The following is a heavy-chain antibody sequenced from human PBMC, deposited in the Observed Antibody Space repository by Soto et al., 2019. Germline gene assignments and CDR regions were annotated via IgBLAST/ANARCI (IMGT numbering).Heavy chain of an antibody. D-gene: IGHD2-2*01. CDR1: GGSFSGYY. V-gene: IGHV4-34*01. CDR3: ARDEYKYCSSTSCYHPYYYYYMDV. Sequence: SQMLSLTCAVYGGSFSGYYWSWIRQPPGKGLEWIGEINHSGSTNYNPSLKSRVTISVDTSKNQFSLKLSSVTAADTAVYYCARDEYKYCSSTSCYHPYYYYYMDVWGKGTTVTVSS. J-gene: IGHJ6*03. CDR2: INHSGST.